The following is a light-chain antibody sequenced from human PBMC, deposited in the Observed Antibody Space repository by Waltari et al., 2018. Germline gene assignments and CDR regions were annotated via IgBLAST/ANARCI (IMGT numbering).Light chain of an antibody. CDR2: DVS. J-gene: IGLJ1*01. CDR3: SSYTSSSTRV. Sequence: QSALTQPASVSGSPGQSLTISCTGTSSDVGVYNYVSWYQQHPGKAPKLMIYDVSKRPSGVSNRFSGSKSGNTASLTISGLQAEDEADYYCSSYTSSSTRVFGTGTKVTVL. V-gene: IGLV2-14*01. CDR1: SSDVGVYNY.